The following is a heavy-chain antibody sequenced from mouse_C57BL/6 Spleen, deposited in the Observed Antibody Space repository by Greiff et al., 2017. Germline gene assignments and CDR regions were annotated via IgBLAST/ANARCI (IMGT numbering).Heavy chain of an antibody. Sequence: VQLQQSGAELVRPGASVKLSCTASGFNIKDDYMHWVKQRPEQGLEWIGWIDPENGDTEYASKFQGKATITADTSSNTAYLQLSSLTSEDTAVYYCTTDGYYYYWGQGTTRTVSS. V-gene: IGHV14-4*01. CDR3: TTDGYYYY. CDR1: GFNIKDDY. J-gene: IGHJ2*01. CDR2: IDPENGDT. D-gene: IGHD2-3*01.